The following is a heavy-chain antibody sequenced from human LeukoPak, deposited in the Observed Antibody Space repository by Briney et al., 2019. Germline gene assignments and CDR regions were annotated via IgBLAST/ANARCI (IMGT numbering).Heavy chain of an antibody. V-gene: IGHV4-59*01. CDR2: IYYSGST. Sequence: SETLSLTCTVSGGSISSCYWSWIRQPPGKGLEWIGYIYYSGSTNYNPSLKSRVTISVDTSKNQFSLKLSSVTAADTAVYYCARESNPIPRLGTWFDPWGQGTLVTVSS. CDR1: GGSISSCY. D-gene: IGHD3-10*01. J-gene: IGHJ5*02. CDR3: ARESNPIPRLGTWFDP.